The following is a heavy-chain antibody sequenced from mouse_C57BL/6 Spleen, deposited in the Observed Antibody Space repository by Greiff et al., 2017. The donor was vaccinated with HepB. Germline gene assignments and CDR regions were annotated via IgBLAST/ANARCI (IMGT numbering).Heavy chain of an antibody. CDR1: GYTFTSYG. CDR3: ARFITEAWFAY. J-gene: IGHJ3*01. V-gene: IGHV1-81*01. D-gene: IGHD1-1*01. CDR2: IYPRSGNT. Sequence: VQLQQSGAELARPGASVKLSCKASGYTFTSYGISWVKQRTGQGLEWIGEIYPRSGNTYYNEKFKGKATLTADKSSSTAYMELRSLTSEDSAVYFCARFITEAWFAYWGQGTLVTVSA.